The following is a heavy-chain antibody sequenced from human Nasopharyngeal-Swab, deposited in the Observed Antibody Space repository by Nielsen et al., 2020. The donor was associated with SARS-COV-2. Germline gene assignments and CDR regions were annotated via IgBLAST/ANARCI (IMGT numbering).Heavy chain of an antibody. CDR2: IYHSGST. CDR3: ARSVSDYTNNDRFDYFDP. Sequence: SQTLSLTCAVSGGSISSGGYSWSWIRQPPGKGLEWIGYIYHSGSTNSNLSLKTRVSISVDTSRNQFSLRLSFVTAADTAVYYCARSVSDYTNNDRFDYFDPWGQGSLVTVSS. V-gene: IGHV4-30-2*02. J-gene: IGHJ5*02. CDR1: GGSISSGGYS. D-gene: IGHD4-11*01.